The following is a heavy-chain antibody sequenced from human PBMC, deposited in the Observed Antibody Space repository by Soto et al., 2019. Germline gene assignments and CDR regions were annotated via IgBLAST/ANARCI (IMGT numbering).Heavy chain of an antibody. Sequence: GGALTLSCTASGFNIGDYSMSWFRQAPGKGLEWVGFIRSKAYGGTTEYAASVKGRFTISRDDSKSIAYLQMNSLKTEDTAVYYCTRAGRWLQLPFDYWGQGTLVTVSS. J-gene: IGHJ4*02. CDR3: TRAGRWLQLPFDY. D-gene: IGHD5-12*01. CDR2: IRSKAYGGTT. V-gene: IGHV3-49*03. CDR1: GFNIGDYS.